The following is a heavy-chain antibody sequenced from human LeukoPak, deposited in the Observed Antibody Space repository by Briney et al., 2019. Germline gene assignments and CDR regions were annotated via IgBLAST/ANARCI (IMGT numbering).Heavy chain of an antibody. J-gene: IGHJ3*02. CDR3: ARVLAIRGYSGYGSFDI. V-gene: IGHV4-59*01. D-gene: IGHD5-12*01. CDR1: GGSISSYY. CDR2: IYYSGST. Sequence: PSETLSLTCTVSGGSISSYYWSWIRQPPGKGLEWIAYIYYSGSTNYNPSLKSRVTISVATSKNQFSLKLSSVTAADTAVYYCARVLAIRGYSGYGSFDIWGQGTMVTVSS.